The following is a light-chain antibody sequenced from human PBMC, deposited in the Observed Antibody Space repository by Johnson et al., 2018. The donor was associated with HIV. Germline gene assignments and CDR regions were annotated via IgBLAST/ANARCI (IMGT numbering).Light chain of an antibody. Sequence: HSVLTQPPSVSAAPGQKVTISCSGSSSNIGNNYVSWYQQLPGTAPKLLIYDNNKRPSGIPDRFSGSKSGTSATLGNPALPTGDEADYYCGIWDSSLRSYVFGTGTKVTVL. CDR3: GIWDSSLRSYV. CDR2: DNN. CDR1: SSNIGNNY. J-gene: IGLJ1*01. V-gene: IGLV1-51*01.